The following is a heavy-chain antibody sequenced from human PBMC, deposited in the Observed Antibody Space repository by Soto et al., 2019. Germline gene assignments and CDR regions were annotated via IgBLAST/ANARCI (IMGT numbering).Heavy chain of an antibody. V-gene: IGHV3-21*01. CDR3: ARDSGYDYYYYYYGMDV. Sequence: GGSLRLSCAASGFTFSSYSMNWVRQAPGKWLEWVSSISSSSSYIYYADSVKGRFTISRDNAKNSLYLQMNSLTAEDTAVYYCARDSGYDYYYYYYGMDVWGQGXTVTVYS. CDR1: GFTFSSYS. J-gene: IGHJ6*02. D-gene: IGHD5-12*01. CDR2: ISSSSSYI.